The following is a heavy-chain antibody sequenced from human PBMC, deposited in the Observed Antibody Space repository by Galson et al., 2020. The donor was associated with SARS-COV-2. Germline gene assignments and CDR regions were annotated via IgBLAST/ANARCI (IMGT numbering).Heavy chain of an antibody. V-gene: IGHV4-38-2*01. CDR1: GYSISSGYY. D-gene: IGHD3-3*01. CDR2: FYKSGNT. CDR3: ARVGATIFGPAIDF. Sequence: LTCAVSGYSISSGYYWGWIRQPPGMGLEWIGSFYKSGNTYYNPSVNSRVTISVDMSKNEFSLNLRSVTASDTAVYYCARVGATIFGPAIDFWGPGSLVTVSS. J-gene: IGHJ4*02.